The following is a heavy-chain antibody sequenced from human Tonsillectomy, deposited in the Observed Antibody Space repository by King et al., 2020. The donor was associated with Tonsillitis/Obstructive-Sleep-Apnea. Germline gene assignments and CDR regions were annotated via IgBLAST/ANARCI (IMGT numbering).Heavy chain of an antibody. CDR2: ISSSSSYI. J-gene: IGHJ4*02. CDR3: AGTLSGDY. Sequence: VQLVQSGGGLVKPGGSLRLSCAASGFTFSSYSINWVRQAPGKGLEWVSSISSSSSYIYYADPVTVRFTISRDNAKNSLYLQMNSLRAEDTAVYYCAGTLSGDYWGQGTLVTVSS. CDR1: GFTFSSYS. D-gene: IGHD3-10*01. V-gene: IGHV3-21*01.